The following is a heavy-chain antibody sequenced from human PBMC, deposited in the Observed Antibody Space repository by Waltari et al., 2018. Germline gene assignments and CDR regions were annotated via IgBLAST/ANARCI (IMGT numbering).Heavy chain of an antibody. CDR3: ANNEWGLPVS. J-gene: IGHJ5*02. V-gene: IGHV4-38-2*01. CDR2: IYYTSGYT. CDR1: GYSISSGYW. Sequence: QVQLQESGPGLVKPSETLSLTCSVSGYSISSGYWWGWIRQPPGKGLEWIASIYYTSGYTQYTPSLRSRVTISSDTSKNQFSLRLTSATAADTAVYYCANNEWGLPVSWGQGTLVTVSS. D-gene: IGHD1-26*01.